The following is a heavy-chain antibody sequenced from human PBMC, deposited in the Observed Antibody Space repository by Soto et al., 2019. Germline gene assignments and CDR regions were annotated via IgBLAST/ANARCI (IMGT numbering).Heavy chain of an antibody. CDR1: GGSVSSGSYY. CDR2: IYYSGST. Sequence: TSETLSLTCTVSGGSVSSGSYYWSWIRQPPGKGLEWIGYIYYSGSTYYNPSLKSRVTISVDTSKNQFSLKLSSVTAADTAVYYCARSPGQLDTDYYYYYMDVWGKGTTVTVSS. CDR3: ARSPGQLDTDYYYYYMDV. J-gene: IGHJ6*03. D-gene: IGHD6-6*01. V-gene: IGHV4-39*01.